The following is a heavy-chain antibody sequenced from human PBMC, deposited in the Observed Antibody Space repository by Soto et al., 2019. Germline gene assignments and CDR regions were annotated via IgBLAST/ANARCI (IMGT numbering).Heavy chain of an antibody. J-gene: IGHJ4*02. Sequence: SETLSLTCAVSGGSISSGGYSWNWIRQPPGKGLEWIGEINHSGSTNYNPSLKSRVTISVDTSKNQFSLKLRSVAAADTALYYCAGHQAPDYDFHYWGQGTLVTVSS. V-gene: IGHV4-30-2*03. CDR3: AGHQAPDYDFHY. CDR2: INHSGST. CDR1: GGSISSGGYS. D-gene: IGHD4-17*01.